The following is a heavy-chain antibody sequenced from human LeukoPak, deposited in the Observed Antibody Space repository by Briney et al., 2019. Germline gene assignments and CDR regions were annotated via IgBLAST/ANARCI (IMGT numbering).Heavy chain of an antibody. D-gene: IGHD2-15*01. CDR3: ARFRSREKWSADY. CDR1: GYSFNSYW. Sequence: GESLKISFKGSGYSFNSYWIGWVRQMPGKGLEWMGIIYPGDSDTRYSPSCQGQVTISADGSISAARLQWSSLKGSDTAMYFWARFRSREKWSADYWGQGTLVTVS. J-gene: IGHJ4*02. CDR2: IYPGDSDT. V-gene: IGHV5-51*01.